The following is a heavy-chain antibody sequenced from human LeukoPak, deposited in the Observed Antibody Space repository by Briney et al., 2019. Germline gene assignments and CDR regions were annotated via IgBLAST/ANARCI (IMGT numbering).Heavy chain of an antibody. J-gene: IGHJ3*02. V-gene: IGHV3-33*01. CDR2: ILNDGSQE. Sequence: GGSLRLSCAASGFTFSSYGMHWVRQAPGKGLEWVAVILNDGSQEKYADSVKGRFTISRDNSKNTLFLQMNSLRAEDTAVYYCARDDALGDNALDIWGQGTMVTVPS. CDR3: ARDDALGDNALDI. CDR1: GFTFSSYG. D-gene: IGHD3-16*01.